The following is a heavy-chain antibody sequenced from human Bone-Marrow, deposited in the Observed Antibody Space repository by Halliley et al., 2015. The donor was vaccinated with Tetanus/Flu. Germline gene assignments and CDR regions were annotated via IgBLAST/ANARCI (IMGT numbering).Heavy chain of an antibody. CDR2: INHRGRT. Sequence: LEWIGYINHRGRTNYTPPLKGRAAISVDTSRNQFSLTLSSVTAADTAVYYCARDLTYAGAFDIWGHGTMVTVTS. J-gene: IGHJ3*02. V-gene: IGHV4-59*01. D-gene: IGHD2-8*01. CDR3: ARDLTYAGAFDI.